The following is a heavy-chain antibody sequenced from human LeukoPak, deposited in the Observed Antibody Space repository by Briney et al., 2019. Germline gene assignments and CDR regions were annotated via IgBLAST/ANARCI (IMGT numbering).Heavy chain of an antibody. D-gene: IGHD4-17*01. CDR3: ARDIVHGDYVSAY. CDR2: INGRSTYI. Sequence: GGSLRLSCAASGFTFSSYMMNWVRQAPGKGLEWVSSINGRSTYIYYADSVKGRFTISRDNAKNSLYLQMNSLRADDTAVYYCARDIVHGDYVSAYWGQGTLVTVSS. V-gene: IGHV3-21*01. CDR1: GFTFSSYM. J-gene: IGHJ4*02.